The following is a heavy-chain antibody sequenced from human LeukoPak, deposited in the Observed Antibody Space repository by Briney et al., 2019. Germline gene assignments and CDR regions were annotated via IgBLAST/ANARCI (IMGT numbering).Heavy chain of an antibody. J-gene: IGHJ6*03. Sequence: PSETLSLTCTVSGGSISSSSYYWGWIRQSPGKGLEWIGSIYYSGSTYNNPSLKSRVTISVDTSKNQFSLKLSSVTAADTAVYYCARHVGYDFWSGYLEAYYYYYMDVWGKGTTVTVSS. CDR3: ARHVGYDFWSGYLEAYYYYYMDV. CDR1: GGSISSSSYY. CDR2: IYYSGST. D-gene: IGHD3-3*01. V-gene: IGHV4-39*01.